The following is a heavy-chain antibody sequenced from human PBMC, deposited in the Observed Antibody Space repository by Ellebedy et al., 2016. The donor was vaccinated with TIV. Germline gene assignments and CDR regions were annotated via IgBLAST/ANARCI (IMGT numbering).Heavy chain of an antibody. J-gene: IGHJ2*01. CDR2: IDPSDSYT. CDR3: ARGVRGVHWYFDL. D-gene: IGHD3-10*01. CDR1: GYSFTSYW. V-gene: IGHV5-10-1*01. Sequence: GESLKISCKGSGYSFTSYWISWVRQMPGKGLEWMGRIDPSDSYTNYSPSFQGHVTISADKPISTAYLQWSSLKASDTAMYYCARGVRGVHWYFDLWGRGTLVTVSS.